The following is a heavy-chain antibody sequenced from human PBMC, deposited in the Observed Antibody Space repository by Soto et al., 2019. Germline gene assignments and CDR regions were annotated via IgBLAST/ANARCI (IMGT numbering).Heavy chain of an antibody. D-gene: IGHD5-12*01. CDR1: GYTLIELS. J-gene: IGHJ5*02. CDR2: FDPEDGET. Sequence: GASVKVSCKVSGYTLIELSMHWVRQAPGKGLEWMGGFDPEDGETIYAQKFQGRVTMTEDTSTDTAYMELSSLRSEDTAVYYCATVHSGYDPRDWFDPWGQGTLVTVSS. CDR3: ATVHSGYDPRDWFDP. V-gene: IGHV1-24*01.